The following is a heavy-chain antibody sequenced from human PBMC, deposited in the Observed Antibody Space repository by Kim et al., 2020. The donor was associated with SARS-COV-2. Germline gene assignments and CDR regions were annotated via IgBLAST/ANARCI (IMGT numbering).Heavy chain of an antibody. V-gene: IGHV4-59*01. J-gene: IGHJ4*02. Sequence: NPSLKSRVTISVDTSKNQFSLKLSSVTAADTAVYYCARSDSSGYYSWFDYWGQGTLVTVSS. D-gene: IGHD3-22*01. CDR3: ARSDSSGYYSWFDY.